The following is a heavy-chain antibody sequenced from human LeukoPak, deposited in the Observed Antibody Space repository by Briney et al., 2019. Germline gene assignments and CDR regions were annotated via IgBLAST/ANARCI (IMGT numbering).Heavy chain of an antibody. CDR2: IYSTGST. CDR1: GGSINNYY. J-gene: IGHJ4*02. CDR3: ARDRGTATLPDK. D-gene: IGHD1-1*01. V-gene: IGHV4-4*07. Sequence: SETLSLTCTVSGGSINNYYWSWIRQPAGKGPEWIGRIYSTGSTYYNPSLKSRVTLSVDTSKNQFSLELTSVTPADTAVYYRARDRGTATLPDKWGQGTLVTVSS.